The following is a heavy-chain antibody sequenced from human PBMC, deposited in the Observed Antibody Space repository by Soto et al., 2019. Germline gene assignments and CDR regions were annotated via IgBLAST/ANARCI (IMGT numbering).Heavy chain of an antibody. CDR1: GFPFSNYA. Sequence: GVLRLYCVASGFPFSNYAMTWVRQAPGKGLEWVSALSGSGVSTYYADSVMGRFTISRDNSKNTVYLQMNSLRAEDTAVYYCAKIESRFFYDSTGYYPFDYWGQGTLVTVSS. CDR2: LSGSGVST. V-gene: IGHV3-23*01. J-gene: IGHJ4*02. D-gene: IGHD3-22*01. CDR3: AKIESRFFYDSTGYYPFDY.